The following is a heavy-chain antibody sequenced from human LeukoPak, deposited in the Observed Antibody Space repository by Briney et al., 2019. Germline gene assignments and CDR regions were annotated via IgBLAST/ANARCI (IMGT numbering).Heavy chain of an antibody. Sequence: PGGSLRLSCAASGFTFSSYAMHWVREAPGKGLEWVAVISYDGSNKYYADSVKGRFTISRDNSKNTLYLQMNSLRAEDTAVYYCANSILTGTGSYYYYYGMDVWGQGTTVNVSS. D-gene: IGHD3-9*01. CDR1: GFTFSSYA. CDR3: ANSILTGTGSYYYYYGMDV. CDR2: ISYDGSNK. V-gene: IGHV3-30*04. J-gene: IGHJ6*02.